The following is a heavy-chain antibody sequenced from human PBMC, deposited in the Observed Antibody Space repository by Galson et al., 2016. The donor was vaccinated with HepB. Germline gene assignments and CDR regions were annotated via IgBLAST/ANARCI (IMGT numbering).Heavy chain of an antibody. CDR2: IYSSDTAI. CDR1: GFTFSDYH. D-gene: IGHD1-1*01. J-gene: IGHJ4*02. Sequence: SLRLSCAASGFTFSDYHMSWIRQAPGKGLEWVSYIYSSDTAIYYADSVKGRFTISRDNAKNSLYLQMNSLRAEDTAVYYCAREMRNWNEVGDYFDYWGQGTPVTVSS. CDR3: AREMRNWNEVGDYFDY. V-gene: IGHV3-11*01.